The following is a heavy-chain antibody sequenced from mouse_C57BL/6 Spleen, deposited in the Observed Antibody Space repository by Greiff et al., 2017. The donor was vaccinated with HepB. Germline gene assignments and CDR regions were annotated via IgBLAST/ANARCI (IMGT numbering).Heavy chain of an antibody. CDR2: INPNNGGT. CDR1: GYTFTDYY. J-gene: IGHJ2*01. Sequence: EVQLQQSGPELVKPGASVKISCKASGYTFTDYYMNWVKQSHGKSLEWIGDINPNNGGTSYNQKFKGKATLTVDKSSSTAYMELRSLTSEDSAVYYCARRFDYYWPGFDYWGQGTTLTVSS. CDR3: ARRFDYYWPGFDY. D-gene: IGHD1-1*01. V-gene: IGHV1-26*01.